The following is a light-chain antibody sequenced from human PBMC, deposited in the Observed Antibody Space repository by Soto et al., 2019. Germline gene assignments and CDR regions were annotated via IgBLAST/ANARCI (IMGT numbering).Light chain of an antibody. CDR3: QSYDSSTVV. CDR1: SGRIASNY. CDR2: EDN. Sequence: NFMLTQPHSVSESPGKTLTISCTGSSGRIASNYVQWYQQRPGSAPTTVIYEDNQRPSGVPDRFSGSIDSSSNSASLTISGLKTEDEADYYCQSYDSSTVVFGGGTKLTVL. J-gene: IGLJ2*01. V-gene: IGLV6-57*02.